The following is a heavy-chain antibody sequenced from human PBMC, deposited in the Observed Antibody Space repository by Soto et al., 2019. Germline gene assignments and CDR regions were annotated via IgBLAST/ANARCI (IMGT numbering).Heavy chain of an antibody. CDR3: AGRLLDEDF. D-gene: IGHD3-3*01. J-gene: IGHJ4*02. Sequence: HVHLQESGPGLVKPSQTLSLTCTVPGDSITNGDYYWSWIRQPPGKGLKWIGYNYYSWSTFYDPFLNGSATITVDMSKIQFSLMLRSVTAADTVVYYCAGRLLDEDFWGQGTLVTVSS. CDR2: NYYSWST. V-gene: IGHV4-30-4*01. CDR1: GDSITNGDYY.